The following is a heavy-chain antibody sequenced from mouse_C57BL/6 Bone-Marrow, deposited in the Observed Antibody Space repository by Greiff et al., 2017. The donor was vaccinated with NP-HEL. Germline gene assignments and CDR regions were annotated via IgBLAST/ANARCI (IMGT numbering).Heavy chain of an antibody. CDR1: GYTFTSYW. Sequence: QVQLQQPGTELVKPGASVKLSCKASGYTFTSYWMHWVKQRPGQGLEWIGNINPSNGGTNYNEKFKSQATLTVDKSSSTAYMQLSSRTSEDSAVYYCARFLYYYGSSYYYAMDYWGQGTSVTVAS. V-gene: IGHV1-53*01. D-gene: IGHD1-1*01. CDR2: INPSNGGT. J-gene: IGHJ4*01. CDR3: ARFLYYYGSSYYYAMDY.